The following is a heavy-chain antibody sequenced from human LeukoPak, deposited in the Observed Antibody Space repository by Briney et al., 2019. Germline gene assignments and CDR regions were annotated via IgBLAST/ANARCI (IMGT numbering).Heavy chain of an antibody. Sequence: AASVKVSCKASGYTFTSYDINWVRQATGQGLEWMGWMNPNSGNTGYAQKFQGRVTMTRNTSISTAYMELSSLRSEDTAVYYCARGPSGSWSSRVRYMDVWGKGTTVTVSS. J-gene: IGHJ6*03. V-gene: IGHV1-8*01. CDR1: GYTFTSYD. D-gene: IGHD6-13*01. CDR3: ARGPSGSWSSRVRYMDV. CDR2: MNPNSGNT.